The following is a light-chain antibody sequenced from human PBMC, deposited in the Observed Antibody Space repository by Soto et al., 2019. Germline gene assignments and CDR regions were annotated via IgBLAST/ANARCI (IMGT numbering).Light chain of an antibody. CDR1: QSVSTY. Sequence: EVVLTQSPDTLSLSPGDRATLSCRASQSVSTYLAWYQQKPGQAPRLLIYDASNRATGIPARFSGSGSGTDFTLTISSLEPEDFAVYYCQQRSDWPPITFGQGPRLDI. CDR3: QQRSDWPPIT. V-gene: IGKV3-11*01. CDR2: DAS. J-gene: IGKJ5*01.